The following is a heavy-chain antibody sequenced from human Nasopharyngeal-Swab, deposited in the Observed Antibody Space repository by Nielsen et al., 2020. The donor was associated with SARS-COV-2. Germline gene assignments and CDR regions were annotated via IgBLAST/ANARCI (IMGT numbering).Heavy chain of an antibody. V-gene: IGHV4-39*01. CDR2: IFHSGNT. CDR3: ARQCVPVVGPCNWINP. CDR1: GGSISRDIHY. D-gene: IGHD6-19*01. J-gene: IGHJ5*02. Sequence: SETLSLTCTVSGGSISRDIHYWGWIRQPPGKGLEWIGPIFHSGNTYYNPSLKGRITISVATSKNQFSLELTSVTAADTAVYYCARQCVPVVGPCNWINPWGQGTLVTVSS.